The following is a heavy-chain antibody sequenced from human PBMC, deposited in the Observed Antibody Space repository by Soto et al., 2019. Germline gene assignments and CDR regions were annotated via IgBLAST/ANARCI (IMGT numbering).Heavy chain of an antibody. CDR3: ARGGDSGSFDT. CDR2: INTDGSST. CDR1: GFTFSSYW. Sequence: GGSLRLSCAASGFTFSSYWMHWVRQAPGKGLVWVSRINTDGSSTSYADSVKGRFSISRDNAKNTLYLQMNSLRAEDTAVYYCARGGDSGSFDTWGQGTLVTVSS. J-gene: IGHJ4*02. V-gene: IGHV3-74*01. D-gene: IGHD1-26*01.